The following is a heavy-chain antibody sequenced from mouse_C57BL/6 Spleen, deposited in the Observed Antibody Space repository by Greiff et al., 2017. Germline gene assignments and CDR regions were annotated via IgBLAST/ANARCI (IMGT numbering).Heavy chain of an antibody. Sequence: QVQLQQPGTELVKPGASVKLSCKASGYTFTSYWMHWVKQRPGQGLEWIGNINPSNGGTNYNEKFKSKATLTVDKSSSTAYMQLSSLTSEDSAVYQGVTGCYYDCCYDWGQGTTLTVSS. D-gene: IGHD1-1*01. V-gene: IGHV1-53*01. CDR1: GYTFTSYW. J-gene: IGHJ2*01. CDR2: INPSNGGT. CDR3: VTGCYYDCCYD.